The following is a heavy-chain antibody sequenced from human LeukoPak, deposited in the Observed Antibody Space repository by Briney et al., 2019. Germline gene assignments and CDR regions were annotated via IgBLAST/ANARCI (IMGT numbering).Heavy chain of an antibody. J-gene: IGHJ4*02. V-gene: IGHV1-2*02. CDR3: ARSSDYYGSGSYYPDY. CDR2: INPNSCDT. D-gene: IGHD3-10*01. CDR1: GYTFHGYY. Sequence: GASVKVSCKASGYTFHGYYMQWVRQAPGQAREWMGWINPNSCDTNYAQKFEGRVTVPRDTSISTAYMELSRLRSDDPAVYYCARSSDYYGSGSYYPDYWGQGTLVTVSS.